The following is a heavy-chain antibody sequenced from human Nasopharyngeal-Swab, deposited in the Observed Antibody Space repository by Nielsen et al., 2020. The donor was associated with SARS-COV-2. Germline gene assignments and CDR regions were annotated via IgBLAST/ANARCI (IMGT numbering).Heavy chain of an antibody. Sequence: SETLSLTCAVSGVFISRGGAYWSWLRQPPGKGLEWIGYIYYSGDTDYNPALQSRVSISADTSRNQFSLKLTSVTAADTAVYYCARLELRSRYFESWGQGTLVTVSS. CDR1: GVFISRGGAY. CDR3: ARLELRSRYFES. CDR2: IYYSGDT. J-gene: IGHJ4*02. D-gene: IGHD1-7*01. V-gene: IGHV4-30-4*08.